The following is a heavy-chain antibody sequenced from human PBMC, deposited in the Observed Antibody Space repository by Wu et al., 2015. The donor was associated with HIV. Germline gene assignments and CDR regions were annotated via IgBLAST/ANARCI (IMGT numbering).Heavy chain of an antibody. D-gene: IGHD6-19*01. V-gene: IGHV1-46*01. CDR2: INPSGGST. J-gene: IGHJ4*02. Sequence: QVHLVQSGAEVKKPGASVKVSCKASGYTFTSYYMHWVRQAPGQGLEWMGIINPSGGSTTYAQKFQGRVTMTRDTSTRTFYMELSSLRSEDTAVYYCARIGALYNTGYIDYWGQGTLVTVSS. CDR1: GYTFTSYY. CDR3: ARIGALYNTGYIDY.